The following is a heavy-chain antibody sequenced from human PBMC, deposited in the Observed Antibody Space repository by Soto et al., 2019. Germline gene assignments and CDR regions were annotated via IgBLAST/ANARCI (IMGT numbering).Heavy chain of an antibody. J-gene: IGHJ6*02. CDR2: ISAYNGNT. CDR3: ARHRLVTAFGYYYYGMDV. V-gene: IGHV1-18*01. CDR1: GYTFTSCG. D-gene: IGHD3-9*01. Sequence: ASVKVSCKASGYTFTSCGISWVRQAPGQGLEWVGWISAYNGNTNYAQKLQGRVTMTTDTSTSTAYMELRSLRSDDTAVYYCARHRLVTAFGYYYYGMDVWGQGTTVTVSS.